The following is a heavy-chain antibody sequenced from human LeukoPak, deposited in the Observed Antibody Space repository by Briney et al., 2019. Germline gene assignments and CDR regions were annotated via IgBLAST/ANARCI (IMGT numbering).Heavy chain of an antibody. CDR2: INAGNGNT. Sequence: EASVKVSCKASGYTFTSYAMNWVRRAPGQRLEWMGWINAGNGNTKYSQKFQGRVTITRDTSASTAYMELSSLRSEDTAVYYCARSYYYDSSGYAFDYWGQGTLVTVSS. D-gene: IGHD3-22*01. V-gene: IGHV1-3*01. J-gene: IGHJ4*02. CDR1: GYTFTSYA. CDR3: ARSYYYDSSGYAFDY.